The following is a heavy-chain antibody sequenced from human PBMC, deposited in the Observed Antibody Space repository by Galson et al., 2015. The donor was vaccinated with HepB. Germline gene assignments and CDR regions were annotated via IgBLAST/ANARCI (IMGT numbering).Heavy chain of an antibody. V-gene: IGHV1-18*01. D-gene: IGHD4-11*01. Sequence: SVKVSCKASGYTFTSYGISWVRQAPGQGLEWMGWISAYNGNTNYAQKLQGRVTMTTDTSTSTAYVELRSLRSDDTAVYYCARDISNYGPFDYWGQGTLVTVSS. CDR1: GYTFTSYG. CDR3: ARDISNYGPFDY. J-gene: IGHJ4*02. CDR2: ISAYNGNT.